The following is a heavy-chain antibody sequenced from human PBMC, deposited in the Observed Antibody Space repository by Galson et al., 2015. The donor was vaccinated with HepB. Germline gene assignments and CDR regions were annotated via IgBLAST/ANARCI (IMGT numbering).Heavy chain of an antibody. CDR1: GYTLTELS. J-gene: IGHJ5*02. Sequence: SVKVSCKVSGYTLTELSMHWVRQAPGKGLEWMGGFDPEDGETIYAQKFQGRVTMTEDTSTDTAYMELSSLRSEDTAVYYCATVSPRHPLWFDPWGQGTLVTVSS. CDR3: ATVSPRHPLWFDP. CDR2: FDPEDGET. V-gene: IGHV1-24*01.